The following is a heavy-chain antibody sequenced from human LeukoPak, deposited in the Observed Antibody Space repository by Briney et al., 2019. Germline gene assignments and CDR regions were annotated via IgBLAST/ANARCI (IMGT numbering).Heavy chain of an antibody. CDR3: ARGDEYSYGFNWYFDL. D-gene: IGHD5-18*01. Sequence: PGGSLRLSCAASGFTFSSHWMRWVRQAPGKGLVWVSRINGDGSTTNYADSVKGRFTISRDNAKNTLYLEMNSLRAEDTAVYYCARGDEYSYGFNWYFDLWGRGTLVTVSS. CDR2: INGDGSTT. V-gene: IGHV3-74*01. CDR1: GFTFSSHW. J-gene: IGHJ2*01.